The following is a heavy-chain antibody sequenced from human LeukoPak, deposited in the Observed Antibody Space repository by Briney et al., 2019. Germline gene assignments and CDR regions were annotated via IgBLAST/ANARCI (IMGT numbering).Heavy chain of an antibody. Sequence: GGSLRLSCAASGFTVNSNYMNWVRQAPGKGLEWVSVLYSDGRTYYADSVKGRFTISRDTSKNTLYLQVNSLRAEDTAVYYCARGGGYYPIDYWGQGTLDTVSS. D-gene: IGHD2-15*01. V-gene: IGHV3-53*01. CDR3: ARGGGYYPIDY. CDR2: LYSDGRT. CDR1: GFTVNSNY. J-gene: IGHJ4*02.